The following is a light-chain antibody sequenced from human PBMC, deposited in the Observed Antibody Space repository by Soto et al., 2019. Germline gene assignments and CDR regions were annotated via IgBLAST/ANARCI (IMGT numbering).Light chain of an antibody. CDR2: HND. J-gene: IGLJ3*02. Sequence: QSVLTQPPSASGTPGQRVTISCSGSKSNIGSGAVNWYQQLPGTAPKLLIYHNDQRPSGVPDRFSGSKSGTSASLAISGLQSEDETEYSCAAWDDSLKGWVFGGGNKLTVL. V-gene: IGLV1-44*01. CDR3: AAWDDSLKGWV. CDR1: KSNIGSGA.